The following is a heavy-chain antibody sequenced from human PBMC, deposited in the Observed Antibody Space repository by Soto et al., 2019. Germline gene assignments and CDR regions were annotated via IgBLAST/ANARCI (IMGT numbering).Heavy chain of an antibody. D-gene: IGHD4-17*01. CDR1: GYSFSRYW. J-gene: IGHJ2*01. CDR2: IYPDDSDT. V-gene: IGHV5-51*01. Sequence: GDSLKISCKGSGYSFSRYWIGWVRQMPGKGLAWMVIIYPDDSDTRYSPSSEGQVKLSADKSTTTAYMHWSSLKPSDTAMYYCARARAITTVTTRCREAFFDLCGRGTLVTVSS. CDR3: ARARAITTVTTRCREAFFDL.